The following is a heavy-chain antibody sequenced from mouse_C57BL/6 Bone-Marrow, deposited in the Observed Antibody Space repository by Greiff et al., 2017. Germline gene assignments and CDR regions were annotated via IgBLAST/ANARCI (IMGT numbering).Heavy chain of an antibody. CDR1: GFNIKDDY. V-gene: IGHV14-4*01. CDR2: IDPENGDT. D-gene: IGHD1-1*01. Sequence: EVQLQQSGAELVRPGASVKLSCTASGFNIKDDYMHWVKQRPEQGLEWIGWIDPENGDTEYASKFQGKATITADTSSNTAYLQLSSLTSEDTAVYYGAPLITTVVSTFDYWGRGTTLTVSS. CDR3: APLITTVVSTFDY. J-gene: IGHJ2*01.